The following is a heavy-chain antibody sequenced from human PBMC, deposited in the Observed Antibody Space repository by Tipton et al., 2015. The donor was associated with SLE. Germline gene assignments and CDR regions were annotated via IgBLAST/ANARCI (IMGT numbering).Heavy chain of an antibody. CDR3: ARGTYESWSTRSIDV. CDR1: GFTFRDYV. Sequence: SLRLSCAASGFTFRDYVMNWVRPAPEKGLEWLSYISSGGSTKYYADSVKGRFTISRDNAKNSLFLQMNSLRAEDTALYFCARGTYESWSTRSIDVWGQGTRVSVS. CDR2: ISSGGSTK. D-gene: IGHD3-3*01. J-gene: IGHJ6*02. V-gene: IGHV3-48*03.